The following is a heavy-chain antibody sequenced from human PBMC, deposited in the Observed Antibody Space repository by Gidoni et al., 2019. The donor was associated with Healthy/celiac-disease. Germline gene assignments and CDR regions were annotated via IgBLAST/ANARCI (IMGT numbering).Heavy chain of an antibody. CDR1: VYTFTGYY. CDR2: INPNSGGT. Sequence: QVQLVQSGAEVTQPGASAKVSCKASVYTFTGYYMHWVRQAPGQGLEWMGWINPNSGGTNCAQKFQGRVTMTRDTSISTAYMELGRLGSDDTAVYYCARDILRLGCVWGKGTTVTVSS. D-gene: IGHD3-16*01. CDR3: ARDILRLGCV. J-gene: IGHJ6*04. V-gene: IGHV1-2*02.